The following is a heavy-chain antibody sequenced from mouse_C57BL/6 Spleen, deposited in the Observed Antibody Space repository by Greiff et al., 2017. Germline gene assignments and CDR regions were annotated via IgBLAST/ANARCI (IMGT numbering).Heavy chain of an antibody. V-gene: IGHV5-12*01. D-gene: IGHD1-1*01. Sequence: EVHLVESGGGLVQPGGSLKLSCAASGFTFSDYYMYWVRQTPEKRLEWVAYISNGGGSTYYPDTVKGRFTITRDKAKNTPYLQMSRLKSEDTAMYYCLGGEGSGYWDYGGWGTGTTVTVST. CDR3: LGGEGSGYWDYGG. CDR2: ISNGGGST. J-gene: IGHJ1*03. CDR1: GFTFSDYY.